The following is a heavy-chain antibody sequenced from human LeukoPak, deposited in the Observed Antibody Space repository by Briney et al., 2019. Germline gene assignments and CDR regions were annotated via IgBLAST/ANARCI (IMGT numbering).Heavy chain of an antibody. V-gene: IGHV3-30*18. D-gene: IGHD3-10*01. CDR1: GFTFSNFG. J-gene: IGHJ4*02. CDR3: AKERDYRVSTSCDY. Sequence: GEPLRLSCAASGFTFSNFGMHWVRQAPGKGLEWMAVISYDGKVTYYADSVKGRFTISRDNSKNTLNLQMTSLRGEDTALYYCAKERDYRVSTSCDYWGQGTQVTVSS. CDR2: ISYDGKVT.